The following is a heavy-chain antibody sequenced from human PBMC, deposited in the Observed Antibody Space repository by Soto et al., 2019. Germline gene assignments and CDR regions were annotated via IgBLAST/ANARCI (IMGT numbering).Heavy chain of an antibody. CDR1: GFTFSSYA. Sequence: GGSLRLSCAASGFTFSSYAMSWVRQAPGKGLEWVSAISGSGGSTYYADSVKGRFTISRDNSKNTLYLQMNSLRAEDTAVYYCAKDQLVAAAGWLPIDYWGQGTLVTVSS. J-gene: IGHJ4*02. D-gene: IGHD6-13*01. V-gene: IGHV3-23*01. CDR2: ISGSGGST. CDR3: AKDQLVAAAGWLPIDY.